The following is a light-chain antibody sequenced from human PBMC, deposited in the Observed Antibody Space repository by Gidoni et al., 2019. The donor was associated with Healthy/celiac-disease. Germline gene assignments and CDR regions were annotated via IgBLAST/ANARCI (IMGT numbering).Light chain of an antibody. J-gene: IGKJ4*01. CDR3: QQYNSYPLT. Sequence: AIRMTPSPSSFSASTGDRVTITCRASQSISSYLAWYQQKPGKAPKLLIYAASTLQSGVPSRFSGSGSGTDFTITISSLQSDDFATYYCQQYNSYPLTFGQGTKVEIK. CDR1: QSISSY. V-gene: IGKV1-8*01. CDR2: AAS.